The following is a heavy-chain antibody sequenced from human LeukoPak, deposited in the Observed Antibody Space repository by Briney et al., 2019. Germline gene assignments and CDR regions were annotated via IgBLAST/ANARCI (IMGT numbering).Heavy chain of an antibody. J-gene: IGHJ3*02. V-gene: IGHV4-61*08. CDR3: ARHRVDYLRLRDHAFDI. Sequence: PSETLSLTCTVSGGSISSGGYYWSWIRQAPGKGLEWIGYIFYSGSTTYNPSLRSRVTISVDTSKNQFSLKLSSVTAADTAVYYCARHRVDYLRLRDHAFDIWGPGTMVTVSS. CDR2: IFYSGST. CDR1: GGSISSGGYY. D-gene: IGHD4-17*01.